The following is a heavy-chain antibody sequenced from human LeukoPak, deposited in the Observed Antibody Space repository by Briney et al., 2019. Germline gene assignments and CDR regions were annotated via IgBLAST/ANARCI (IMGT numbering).Heavy chain of an antibody. J-gene: IGHJ5*02. CDR2: ISGSGGST. CDR1: GFTFSSYA. CDR3: AKGRQFDPFDNWLDP. Sequence: PGGSLRLSCAASGFTFSSYAMSWVRQAPGKGLEWVSVISGSGGSTYYADSVKGRFTISRDNSKNALYLQMTSLRAEDTAVYYCAKGRQFDPFDNWLDPWGQGNLVTVSS. V-gene: IGHV3-23*01. D-gene: IGHD3-9*01.